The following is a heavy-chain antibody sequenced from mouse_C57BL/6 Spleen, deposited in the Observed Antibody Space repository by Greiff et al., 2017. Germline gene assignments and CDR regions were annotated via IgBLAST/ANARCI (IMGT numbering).Heavy chain of an antibody. Sequence: QVHVKQSGAELVRPGTSVKMSCKASGYTFTNYWIGWAKQRPGHGLEWIGDIYPGGGYTNYNEKFKGKATLTADKSSSTAYMQFSSLTSEDSAIYYCARDGRYFDYWGQGTTLTVSS. J-gene: IGHJ2*01. V-gene: IGHV1-63*01. D-gene: IGHD1-1*01. CDR2: IYPGGGYT. CDR1: GYTFTNYW. CDR3: ARDGRYFDY.